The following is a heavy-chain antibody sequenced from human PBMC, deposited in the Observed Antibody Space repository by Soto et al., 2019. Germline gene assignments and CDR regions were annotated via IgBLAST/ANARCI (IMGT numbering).Heavy chain of an antibody. V-gene: IGHV3-23*01. CDR3: AKDILFYYYYGMDV. CDR2: ISGSGGST. D-gene: IGHD3-9*01. J-gene: IGHJ6*01. CDR1: VFTFSIYA. Sequence: WGSLRISCASSVFTFSIYAMSWVRQAPGKGLEWVSAISGSGGSTYYADSVKGRFTISRDNSKNTLYLQMNSLRAEDTAVYYCAKDILFYYYYGMDVWGQGTTVTVSS.